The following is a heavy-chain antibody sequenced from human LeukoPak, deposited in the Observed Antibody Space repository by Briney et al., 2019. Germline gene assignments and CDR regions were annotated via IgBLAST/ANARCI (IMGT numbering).Heavy chain of an antibody. CDR1: GFTFSSYS. CDR2: ISSSRSYI. D-gene: IGHD3-22*01. CDR3: ARDHPNYYDSSGYCDY. J-gene: IGHJ4*02. Sequence: GGSLRLSCAASGFTFSSYSMNWVRQAPGKGLEWVSSISSSRSYIYYADSVKGRFTISRDNAKNSLYLQMNSLRAEDTAVYYCARDHPNYYDSSGYCDYWGQGTLVTVSS. V-gene: IGHV3-21*01.